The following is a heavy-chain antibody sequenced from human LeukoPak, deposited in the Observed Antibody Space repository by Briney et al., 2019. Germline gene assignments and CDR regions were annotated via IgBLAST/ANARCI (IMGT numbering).Heavy chain of an antibody. CDR2: ISSSSSYI. D-gene: IGHD3-10*02. J-gene: IGHJ3*02. CDR3: AREGKYYVIYDAFDI. V-gene: IGHV3-21*01. Sequence: GGSLRLSCAASGFTFSSYSMNWVRQAPGKGLEWVSSISSSSSYIYYADSVKGRFTISRDNAKNSLYLQMNSLRAEDTAVYYCAREGKYYVIYDAFDIWGQGTMVTVSS. CDR1: GFTFSSYS.